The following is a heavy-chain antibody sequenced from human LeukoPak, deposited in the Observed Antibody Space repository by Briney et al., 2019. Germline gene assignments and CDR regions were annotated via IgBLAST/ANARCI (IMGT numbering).Heavy chain of an antibody. J-gene: IGHJ6*02. D-gene: IGHD6-6*01. CDR3: ARGPQLYSSWPYYYYGMDV. Sequence: PSETLSLTCAVYGGSFSGYYWSWIRQPPGKGLEWIGEINHSGSTNYNPSLKSRVTISVDTSKNQFSLKLSSVTAADTAAYYCARGPQLYSSWPYYYYGMDVWGQGTTVTVSS. CDR2: INHSGST. CDR1: GGSFSGYY. V-gene: IGHV4-34*01.